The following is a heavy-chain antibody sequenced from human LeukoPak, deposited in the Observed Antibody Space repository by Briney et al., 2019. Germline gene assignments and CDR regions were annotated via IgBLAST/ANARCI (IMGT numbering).Heavy chain of an antibody. CDR1: GFTFSSYS. D-gene: IGHD3-10*01. J-gene: IGHJ4*02. CDR3: ARNRITMVRGSYFNNYYFDY. V-gene: IGHV3-21*01. Sequence: PGGSLRLSCAASGFTFSSYSMNWVRQAPGKGLEWVSSISSSSYIYYADSVKGRFTISRDNAKNSLYLQMNSLRAEDTAVYYCARNRITMVRGSYFNNYYFDYWGQGTLVTVSS. CDR2: ISSSSYI.